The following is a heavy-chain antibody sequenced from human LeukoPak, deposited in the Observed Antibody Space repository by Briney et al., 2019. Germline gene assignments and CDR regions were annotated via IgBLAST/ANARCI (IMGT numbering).Heavy chain of an antibody. CDR1: GFTSSSYA. CDR3: ASDMSYSGYYIDY. CDR2: ISYAGSNK. D-gene: IGHD3-3*01. Sequence: GRSLRLSCAASGFTSSSYAMHWVRQAPGKGQEWVALISYAGSNKYYADSVKGRFTISRDNSKNTLYLQVNSLSPEDTAVYHCASDMSYSGYYIDYWGQGTLVTVSS. J-gene: IGHJ4*02. V-gene: IGHV3-30-3*01.